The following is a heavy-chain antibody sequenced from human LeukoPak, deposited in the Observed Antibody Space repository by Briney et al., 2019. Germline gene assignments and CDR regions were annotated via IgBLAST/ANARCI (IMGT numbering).Heavy chain of an antibody. D-gene: IGHD4-11*01. CDR3: ARDWSSKFPYYYGMDV. Sequence: GGSLRLSCAASGLTSTSYAMHWIRQAPGKGLEWVAAMSYDGFNQYYADSVKGRFTISRDTSKNSLYLQMNSLRAEDTAVYYCARDWSSKFPYYYGMDVWGQGTTVTVSS. V-gene: IGHV3-30-3*01. J-gene: IGHJ6*02. CDR2: MSYDGFNQ. CDR1: GLTSTSYA.